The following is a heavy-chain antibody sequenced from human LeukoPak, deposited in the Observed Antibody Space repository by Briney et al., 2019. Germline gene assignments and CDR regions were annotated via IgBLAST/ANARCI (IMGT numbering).Heavy chain of an antibody. CDR2: INPSGGST. CDR1: GYTFTSYF. D-gene: IGHD4-17*01. V-gene: IGHV1-46*01. J-gene: IGHJ4*02. CDR3: ARDSADYGDYDY. Sequence: ASVKISCKASGYTFTSYFMHWVRQAPGQGLDWMGIINPSGGSTSYAQKFQGRVTMTRDTSTSTVYMELSSLRSEDTAVYYCARDSADYGDYDYWGQGTLVTVSS.